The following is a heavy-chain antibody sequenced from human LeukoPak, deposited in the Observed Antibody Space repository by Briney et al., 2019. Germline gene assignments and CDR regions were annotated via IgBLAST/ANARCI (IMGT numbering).Heavy chain of an antibody. D-gene: IGHD1-1*01. Sequence: SETLSLTCTVSGGSFTNYYWSWIRQPPGGGLEWIGHIYYSGSTKYNPSLKSRVTISLDTSKNQFSLKLSSVTAADTAVYYCARAMTSDPQSGTEFNIFDYWGQGTMVTVSS. V-gene: IGHV4-59*01. CDR1: GGSFTNYY. CDR2: IYYSGST. J-gene: IGHJ4*02. CDR3: ARAMTSDPQSGTEFNIFDY.